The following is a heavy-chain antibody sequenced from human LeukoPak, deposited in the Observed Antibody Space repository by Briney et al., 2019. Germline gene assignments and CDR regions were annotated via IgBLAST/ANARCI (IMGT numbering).Heavy chain of an antibody. CDR3: VKDLYKGDTASWYFFHY. CDR1: AFIISDYA. V-gene: IGHV3-64D*06. D-gene: IGHD6-13*01. CDR2: ISSNGGST. Sequence: TGGSLRLSCSASAFIISDYAMHWVRHASGKGLEYVSAISSNGGSTYYADSVKGRFTISRDTSKNTLYLQMSSLTAEDTAMYHCVKDLYKGDTASWYFFHYWGQGTLVTVSS. J-gene: IGHJ4*02.